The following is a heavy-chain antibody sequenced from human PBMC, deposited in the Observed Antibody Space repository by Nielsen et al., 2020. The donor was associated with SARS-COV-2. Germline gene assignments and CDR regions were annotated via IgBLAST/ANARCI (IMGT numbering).Heavy chain of an antibody. Sequence: RQAPGKGLEWIGYIYYSGSTNYNPSLKSRVTISVDTSKNQFSLKLSSVTAADTAVYYCARHEGGLDVWGKGTTVTVSS. CDR3: ARHEGGLDV. D-gene: IGHD1-26*01. V-gene: IGHV4-59*08. J-gene: IGHJ6*04. CDR2: IYYSGST.